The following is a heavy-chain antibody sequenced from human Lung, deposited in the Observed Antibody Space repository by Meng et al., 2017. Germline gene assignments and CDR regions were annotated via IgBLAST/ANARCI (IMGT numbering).Heavy chain of an antibody. CDR1: GFPFSNYA. D-gene: IGHD2-8*02. V-gene: IGHV3-23*01. CDR2: TAATDGGT. J-gene: IGHJ4*02. Sequence: EVQLLESGGGLVRPGGSLRLPCAASGFPFSNYAMSWVRQDPEKGLEWVSATAATDGGTYHAASVRGRFTISRDNSKNTLSLQMNSLRADDTAIYYCARGTRVSCTGVICYPFDFWGQGTLVTVSS. CDR3: ARGTRVSCTGVICYPFDF.